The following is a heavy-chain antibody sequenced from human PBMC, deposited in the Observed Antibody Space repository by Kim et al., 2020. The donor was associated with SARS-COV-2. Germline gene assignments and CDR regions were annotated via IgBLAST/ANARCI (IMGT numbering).Heavy chain of an antibody. CDR3: ANLDGDNYGMDV. CDR2: ISGSGGST. V-gene: IGHV3-23*01. D-gene: IGHD4-17*01. J-gene: IGHJ6*02. CDR1: GFTFSSYA. Sequence: GGSLRLSCAASGFTFSSYAMSWVRQTPGKGLEWVSAISGSGGSTYYADSVKGRFTISRDNSKNTLYLQMNSLRAEDTAVYYCANLDGDNYGMDVWGQGTTVTVSS.